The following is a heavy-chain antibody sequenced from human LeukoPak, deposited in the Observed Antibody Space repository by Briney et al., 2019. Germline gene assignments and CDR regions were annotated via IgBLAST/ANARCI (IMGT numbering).Heavy chain of an antibody. CDR2: INPNSGGT. CDR1: GYTFTSYY. CDR3: ATIGGYYDSSGYYQRRREFDY. V-gene: IGHV1-2*02. Sequence: ASVKVSCKASGYTFTSYYMHWVRQAPGQGLEWMGWINPNSGGTNYAQKFQGRVTMTRDTSISTAYMELSRLRSDDTAVYYCATIGGYYDSSGYYQRRREFDYWGQGTLVTVSS. J-gene: IGHJ4*02. D-gene: IGHD3-22*01.